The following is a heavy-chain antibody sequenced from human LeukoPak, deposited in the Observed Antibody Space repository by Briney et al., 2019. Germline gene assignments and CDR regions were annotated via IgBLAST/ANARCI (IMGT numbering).Heavy chain of an antibody. CDR3: ARDLTGYYSDTSDYIDES. CDR1: GFTFSSYN. Sequence: GGSLRLSCATSGFTFSSYNMNWVRQAPGKGLEWVSSISSRSGYIYYTDSVKGRFTISRDNAKNSLYLQMSSLRADDTAVYYCARDLTGYYSDTSDYIDESWGQGTLVTVSS. CDR2: ISSRSGYI. J-gene: IGHJ5*02. V-gene: IGHV3-21*06. D-gene: IGHD3-22*01.